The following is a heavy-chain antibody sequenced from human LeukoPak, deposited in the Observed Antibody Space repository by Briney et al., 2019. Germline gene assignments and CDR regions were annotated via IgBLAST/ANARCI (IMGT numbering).Heavy chain of an antibody. CDR2: MNPNSGNT. V-gene: IGHV1-8*01. CDR3: ARSHVLLWFGIMDV. Sequence: ASVKVSFKGSVYTFTSYDINWVRQATGQGREWMGWMNPNSGNTRYAQKFQGRVTMTRNTSISTAYTELSSLRCEDTAVYYCARSHVLLWFGIMDVWGKGTTVTISS. J-gene: IGHJ6*03. D-gene: IGHD3-10*01. CDR1: VYTFTSYD.